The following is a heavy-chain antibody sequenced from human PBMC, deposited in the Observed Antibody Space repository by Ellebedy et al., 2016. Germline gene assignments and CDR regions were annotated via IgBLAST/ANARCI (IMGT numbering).Heavy chain of an antibody. V-gene: IGHV3-23*01. CDR1: GFTFSSYV. CDR2: ISRIDDST. D-gene: IGHD4-17*01. CDR3: AKDRDDDGDYVFDS. J-gene: IGHJ4*02. Sequence: GGSLRLXXTASGFTFSSYVMSWVRHAPGKGLKWVSGISRIDDSTYYADSVKGRFTISRDNPKNTLYLQMNNLRADDTAVYYCAKDRDDDGDYVFDSWGQGTLVTVSS.